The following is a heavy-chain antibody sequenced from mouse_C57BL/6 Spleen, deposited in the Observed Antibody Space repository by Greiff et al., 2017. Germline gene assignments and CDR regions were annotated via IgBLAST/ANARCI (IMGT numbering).Heavy chain of an antibody. CDR1: GYTFTSYW. D-gene: IGHD1-1*01. CDR2: IDPSASYT. CDR3: ARMTVVATNAMDY. Sequence: QVQLQQPGAELVKPGASVKLSCKASGYTFTSYWMQWVKQRPGQCLEWIGEIDPSASYTNYNQKFTGTATLAVDTSSSTAYMQLSSLTSEDSAVYYCARMTVVATNAMDYWGQGTSVTVSS. V-gene: IGHV1-50*01. J-gene: IGHJ4*01.